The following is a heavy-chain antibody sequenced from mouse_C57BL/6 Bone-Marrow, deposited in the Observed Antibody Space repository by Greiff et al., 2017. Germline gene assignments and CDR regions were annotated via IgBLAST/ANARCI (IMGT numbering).Heavy chain of an antibody. Sequence: VQLQQSGAELVRPGASVKLSCTASGFNIKDDYMHWVKQRPEQGLEWLGWIDPENGDTEYASKFQGKATITADTSSNTAYLQLSSLTSEDTAVYYCTTAITTVVADYWGQGTTLTGSS. CDR1: GFNIKDDY. CDR2: IDPENGDT. D-gene: IGHD1-1*01. J-gene: IGHJ2*01. V-gene: IGHV14-4*01. CDR3: TTAITTVVADY.